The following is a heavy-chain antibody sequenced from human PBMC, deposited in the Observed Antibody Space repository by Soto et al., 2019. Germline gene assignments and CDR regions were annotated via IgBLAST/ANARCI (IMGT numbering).Heavy chain of an antibody. CDR2: INPSGGST. CDR1: GYTFTSYY. Sequence: ASVKVSCKASGYTFTSYYMHWVRQAPGQGLEWMGIINPSGGSTSYAQKFQGRVTMTRDTSTSTVYMELSSLRSEDTAVYYCAREGAAAVAGTFGCFDPWGQGTLVTVSS. V-gene: IGHV1-46*01. J-gene: IGHJ5*02. CDR3: AREGAAAVAGTFGCFDP. D-gene: IGHD6-19*01.